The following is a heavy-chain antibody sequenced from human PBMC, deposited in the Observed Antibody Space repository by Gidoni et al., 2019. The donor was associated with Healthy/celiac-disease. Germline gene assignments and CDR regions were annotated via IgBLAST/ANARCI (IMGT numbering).Heavy chain of an antibody. CDR3: ARAGYCSGGSCFFDY. J-gene: IGHJ4*02. V-gene: IGHV4-31*03. CDR2: IYYSGST. D-gene: IGHD2-15*01. CDR1: GGSISSGGYY. Sequence: QVQLQESGPGLVQPSQTLSLTCTVSGGSISSGGYYWSWIRQHPGKGLEWIGYIYYSGSTYYNPSLKSRVTISVDTSKNQFSLKLSSVTAADTAVYYCARAGYCSGGSCFFDYWGQGTLVTVSS.